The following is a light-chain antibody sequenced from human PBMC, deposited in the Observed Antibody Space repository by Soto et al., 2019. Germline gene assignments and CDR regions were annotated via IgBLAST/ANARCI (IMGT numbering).Light chain of an antibody. J-gene: IGKJ1*01. V-gene: IGKV1-5*01. CDR3: QQYHSYWT. CDR2: DAS. CDR1: QNIRSR. Sequence: DFQMTQSPSTLSASVGDRVTITCRASQNIRSRLAWFQQKPGKAPKLLIYDASSLESGVPQRFSGSGSGTEITLNISSLQTDDFSPYYCQQYHSYWTLGQGTNV.